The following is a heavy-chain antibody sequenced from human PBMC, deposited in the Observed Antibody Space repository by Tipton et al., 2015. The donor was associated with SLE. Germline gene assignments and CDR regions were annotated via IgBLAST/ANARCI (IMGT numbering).Heavy chain of an antibody. CDR3: ATELVGYCNNTNCYKFDY. J-gene: IGHJ4*02. V-gene: IGHV3-30*04. CDR1: GFTFSSYA. CDR2: ISYDGSNK. D-gene: IGHD2-2*02. Sequence: SLRLSCAASGFTFSSYAMHWVRQAPGKGLEWVAVISYDGSNKYYADSVKGRFTISRDNSKNTLYLQMNSLRAEDTGVYYCATELVGYCNNTNCYKFDYWGQGTLVSVSS.